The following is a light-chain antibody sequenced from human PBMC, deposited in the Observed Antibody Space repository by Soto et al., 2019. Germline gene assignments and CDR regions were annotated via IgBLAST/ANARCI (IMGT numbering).Light chain of an antibody. V-gene: IGLV2-8*01. CDR1: SSDVGGYKY. CDR3: SSYAGSSWV. Sequence: QSVLTQPPSASGSPGQSVTISCTGISSDVGGYKYVSWYQQHPGKAPKFMIYEVSKRPSGVPDRFSGSKSGDTASLTISGLQAEDEADYYCSSYAGSSWVFGGGTKLTVL. J-gene: IGLJ3*02. CDR2: EVS.